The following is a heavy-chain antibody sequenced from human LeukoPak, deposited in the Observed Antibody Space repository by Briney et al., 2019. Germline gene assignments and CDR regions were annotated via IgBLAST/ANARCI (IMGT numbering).Heavy chain of an antibody. D-gene: IGHD2-2*01. J-gene: IGHJ6*03. Sequence: PGGSLRLSCAASGFTFSSYWMHWVRQAPGKGLVWVSRINTDGSSTSYADSVKGRFTISRDNTKNSLFLQMNSLRAEDTAVYYCASCPHQLLSAALEGYYYMDVWGKGTTVTVSS. CDR2: INTDGSST. V-gene: IGHV3-74*01. CDR1: GFTFSSYW. CDR3: ASCPHQLLSAALEGYYYMDV.